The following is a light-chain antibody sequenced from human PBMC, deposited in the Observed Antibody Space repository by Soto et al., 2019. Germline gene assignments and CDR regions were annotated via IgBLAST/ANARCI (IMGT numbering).Light chain of an antibody. J-gene: IGKJ1*01. CDR2: AAS. V-gene: IGKV1-39*01. CDR3: QQTYSSLRT. Sequence: DIQMTQSPSSLSASVGDRVTITCRASQSISSHLSWYQQKPGKAPKLLIHAASSLQSGVPSRFSGSGSGTDCTLTISSRQPEDVASYYCQQTYSSLRTFGQGTKLEI. CDR1: QSISSH.